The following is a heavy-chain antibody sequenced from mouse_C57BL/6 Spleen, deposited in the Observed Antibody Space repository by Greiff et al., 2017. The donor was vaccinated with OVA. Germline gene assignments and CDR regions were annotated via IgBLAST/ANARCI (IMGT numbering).Heavy chain of an antibody. CDR1: GYTFTSYW. J-gene: IGHJ1*03. D-gene: IGHD1-1*01. V-gene: IGHV1-69*01. CDR2: IDPSDSYT. Sequence: QVQLQQPGAELVMPGASVTLSCKASGYTFTSYWMHWVKQRPGQGLEWIGEIDPSDSYTNYNQKFKGKSTLTVAKSSSTASMQLSSLTAEDSAVYCCARGTTVVERYVDVWGTGTTGTVSS. CDR3: ARGTTVVERYVDV.